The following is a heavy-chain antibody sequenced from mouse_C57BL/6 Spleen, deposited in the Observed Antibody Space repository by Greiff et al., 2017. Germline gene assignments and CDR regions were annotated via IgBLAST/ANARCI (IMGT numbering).Heavy chain of an antibody. Sequence: QVQLKESGPELVKPGASVKISCKASGYAFSSSWMNWVKQRPGKGLEWIGRIYPGDGDTNYNGKFKGKATLTADKSSSTAYMQLSSLTSEDSAVYFCAPSDSSGYVLDHWGQGTTLTVSS. J-gene: IGHJ2*01. D-gene: IGHD3-2*02. V-gene: IGHV1-82*01. CDR1: GYAFSSSW. CDR3: APSDSSGYVLDH. CDR2: IYPGDGDT.